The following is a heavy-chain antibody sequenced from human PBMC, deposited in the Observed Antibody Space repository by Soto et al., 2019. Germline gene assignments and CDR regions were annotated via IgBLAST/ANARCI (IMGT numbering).Heavy chain of an antibody. CDR1: GFTFSSCA. Sequence: EVQLLESGGGLVQPVGSLRLSCADSGFTFSSCAMSWVRQAPGKGLQWVSVITGPGGRTYYADSVKGRFTISRDNSKNTLYLQMDNLRAEDTAVYYCAKDKMEQWLVGGYIDSWGQGTLVTVSS. CDR3: AKDKMEQWLVGGYIDS. CDR2: ITGPGGRT. J-gene: IGHJ4*02. D-gene: IGHD6-19*01. V-gene: IGHV3-23*01.